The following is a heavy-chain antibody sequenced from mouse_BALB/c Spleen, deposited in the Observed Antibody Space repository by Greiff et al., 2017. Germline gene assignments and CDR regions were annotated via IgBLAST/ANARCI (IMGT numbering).Heavy chain of an antibody. D-gene: IGHD2-10*02. CDR3: ARQGAYGNKAWFAY. J-gene: IGHJ3*01. V-gene: IGHV5-12-1*01. CDR1: GFAFSGYD. CDR2: ISSGGGST. Sequence: EVHLVESGGGLVKPGGSLKLSCAASGFAFSGYDMSWVRRTPEKRLEWVAYISSGGGSTYYPDTVKGRFTISRDNAKNTLYLQMSSLKSEDTAMYYCARQGAYGNKAWFAYWGQGTLVTVSA.